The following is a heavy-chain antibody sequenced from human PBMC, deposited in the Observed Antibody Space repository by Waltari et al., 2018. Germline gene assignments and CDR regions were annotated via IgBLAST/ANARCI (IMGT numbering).Heavy chain of an antibody. CDR1: GGSFSGYY. J-gene: IGHJ4*02. CDR3: ARGRNRSHYHLDY. D-gene: IGHD1-26*01. CDR2: INHSGST. Sequence: QVQLQQWGAGLLKPSETLSLTCAVYGGSFSGYYWSWIRQPPGKGLEWIGEINHSGSTNYNPSLKSRVTISVDTSKNQFSLKLSSVTAADTAVYYCARGRNRSHYHLDYWGQGTLVTVSS. V-gene: IGHV4-34*01.